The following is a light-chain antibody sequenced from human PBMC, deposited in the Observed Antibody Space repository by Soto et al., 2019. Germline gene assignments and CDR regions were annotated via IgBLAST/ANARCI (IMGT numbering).Light chain of an antibody. CDR2: EVS. CDR1: SSDVGGYNY. J-gene: IGLJ2*01. Sequence: QSAVTQPPSASGSPGQSVTISCTGTSSDVGGYNYVSWYQQHPGKAPKLMIYEVSGRPSGVPARFSGSKSGNTASLTVSGLQAEDEADYYCSSYAGTIKVVVFGGGTKLTVL. V-gene: IGLV2-8*01. CDR3: SSYAGTIKVVV.